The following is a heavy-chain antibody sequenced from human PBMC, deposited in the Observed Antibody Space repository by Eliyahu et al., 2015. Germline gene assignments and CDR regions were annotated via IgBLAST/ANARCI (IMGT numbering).Heavy chain of an antibody. J-gene: IGHJ3*02. CDR3: ARDDDYGDHNDAFDI. CDR2: IYHSGXT. Sequence: QVQLQESGPGLVKPSETLSLTCAVSGYSISXXYYWXWIRQPPGKGLEWIGSIYHSGXTYYNPSLKSRVTISVDTSKNQFSLKLSSVTAADTAVYYCARDDDYGDHNDAFDIWGQGTMVTVSS. V-gene: IGHV4-38-2*02. CDR1: GYSISXXYY. D-gene: IGHD4-17*01.